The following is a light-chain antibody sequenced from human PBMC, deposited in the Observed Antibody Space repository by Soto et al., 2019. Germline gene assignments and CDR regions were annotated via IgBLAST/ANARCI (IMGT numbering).Light chain of an antibody. Sequence: DVVMTQSPLSLPVTLGQPASISCRSTQGLVYSNRNTYLNWFHQRPGQSPWRLIYKVSNRDSGVPDRFSGSGSGTDFTLTISRVEAEDVGVYYCMQGTHWPWTFGQGTKVEIK. V-gene: IGKV2-30*01. J-gene: IGKJ1*01. CDR2: KVS. CDR1: QGLVYSNRNTY. CDR3: MQGTHWPWT.